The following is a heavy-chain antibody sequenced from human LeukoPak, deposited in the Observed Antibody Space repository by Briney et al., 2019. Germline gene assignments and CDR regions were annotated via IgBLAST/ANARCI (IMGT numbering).Heavy chain of an antibody. CDR2: INYSGNT. D-gene: IGHD3-3*01. CDR3: ARDIPSGYHDY. Sequence: PSETLSLTCTVSGGSISSSSYYWGWIRQPPGKGLEWIGSINYSGNTYYNPSLSSRVTISVDTSKNRFSLKLSSVTAADTAVYYCARDIPSGYHDYWGQGTLVTVSS. CDR1: GGSISSSSYY. J-gene: IGHJ4*02. V-gene: IGHV4-39*07.